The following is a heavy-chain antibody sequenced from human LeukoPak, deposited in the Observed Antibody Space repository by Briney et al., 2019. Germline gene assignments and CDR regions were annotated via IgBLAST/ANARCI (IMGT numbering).Heavy chain of an antibody. CDR3: AKDPNGDYIGTFET. D-gene: IGHD4-17*01. CDR1: GFTFSDYY. Sequence: GGSLRLSCAASGFTFSDYYMSWIRQAPGRGLEWVSSISGSGGTTYYADSVQGRFTISRDNSKNMLYLQMNSLRAEDTAVYYCAKDPNGDYIGTFETWGHGTMVTVSS. V-gene: IGHV3-23*01. CDR2: ISGSGGTT. J-gene: IGHJ3*02.